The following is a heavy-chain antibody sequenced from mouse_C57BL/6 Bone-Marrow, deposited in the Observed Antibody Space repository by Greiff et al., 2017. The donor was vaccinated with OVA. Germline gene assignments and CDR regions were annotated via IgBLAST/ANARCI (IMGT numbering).Heavy chain of an antibody. D-gene: IGHD2-5*01. V-gene: IGHV1-81*01. CDR1: GYTFTSYG. Sequence: VKLQQSGAELARPGASVKLSCKASGYTFTSYGISWVKQRTGQGLEWIGEIYPRSGNTYYNEKFKGKATLTADKSSSTAYMELRSLTSEDSAVYFCENSNYNFDYWGQGTTLTVSS. CDR2: IYPRSGNT. CDR3: ENSNYNFDY. J-gene: IGHJ2*01.